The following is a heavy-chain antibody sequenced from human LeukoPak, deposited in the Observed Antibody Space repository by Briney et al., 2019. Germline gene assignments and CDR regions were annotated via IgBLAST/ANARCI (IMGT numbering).Heavy chain of an antibody. V-gene: IGHV3-30*02. CDR3: AKDKISENGYYDY. CDR1: GFPFHTFG. CDR2: IRSDGSYK. J-gene: IGHJ4*02. Sequence: PPGGSLRLSCVASGFPFHTFGMHWVRQAPGKGLEWVAYIRSDGSYKYYSDSVKGRFTISRANSNNTVHLQMNRVRAEDTAMYYCAKDKISENGYYDYWGQGILVSV.